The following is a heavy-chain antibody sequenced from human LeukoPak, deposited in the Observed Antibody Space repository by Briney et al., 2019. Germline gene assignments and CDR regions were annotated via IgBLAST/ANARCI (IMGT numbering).Heavy chain of an antibody. CDR1: GGSISSGSYY. Sequence: SETLSLTCTVSGGSISSGSYYWSWIRQPAGKGLEWIGEISQSGSTNYNPSLKSRVNISLDTSENQFSLKLSSVTAADTAVYYCARALGAFGIWGQGTMVTVSS. J-gene: IGHJ3*02. CDR2: ISQSGST. V-gene: IGHV4-61*10. CDR3: ARALGAFGI.